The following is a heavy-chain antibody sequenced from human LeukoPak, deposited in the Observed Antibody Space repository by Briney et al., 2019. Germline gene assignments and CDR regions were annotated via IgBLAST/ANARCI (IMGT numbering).Heavy chain of an antibody. Sequence: SQTLSLTCTVSGGSISSGSYYWSWIRQPAGKGLEWIGRIYTSGSTNYNPSLKSRVTISVDTSKNQFSLKLSSVTAADTAVYYCARFSGSYYIGVDYWGQGTLVTLS. CDR3: ARFSGSYYIGVDY. CDR2: IYTSGST. J-gene: IGHJ4*02. CDR1: GGSISSGSYY. V-gene: IGHV4-61*02. D-gene: IGHD3-10*01.